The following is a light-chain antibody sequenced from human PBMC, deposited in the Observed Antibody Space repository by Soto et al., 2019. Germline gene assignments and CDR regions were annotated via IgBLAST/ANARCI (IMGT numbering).Light chain of an antibody. CDR3: QSYDNMLRAV. V-gene: IGLV1-40*01. CDR1: GSNIGAGYN. J-gene: IGLJ1*01. Sequence: QSVLTQPSSVSGDPGQTVTISCTGSGSNIGAGYNVHWYQQLPGTAPKLLIHGNTNRPSGVPDRFSGSKSSTSASLAITGLQVEDEGNYYCQSYDNMLRAVFGTGTKLTVL. CDR2: GNT.